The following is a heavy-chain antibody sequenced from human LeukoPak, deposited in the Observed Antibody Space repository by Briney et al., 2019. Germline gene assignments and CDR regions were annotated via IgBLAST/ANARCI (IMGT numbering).Heavy chain of an antibody. V-gene: IGHV4-30-2*01. Sequence: SQTLSLTCAVSGGSISSGGYSWRWIRQPPGKGLEWIGYIYHSGSTYYNPSRKSRVTISVYRSKNQFSLKLSSVTAADTAVYYCARINDYYYYGMDVWGQGTTVTVSS. CDR1: GGSISSGGYS. CDR2: IYHSGST. CDR3: ARINDYYYYGMDV. J-gene: IGHJ6*02.